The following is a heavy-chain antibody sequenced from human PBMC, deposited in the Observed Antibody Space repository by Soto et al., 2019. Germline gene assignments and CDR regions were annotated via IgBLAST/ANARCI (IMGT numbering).Heavy chain of an antibody. V-gene: IGHV4-34*01. CDR1: GGSFSGYY. J-gene: IGHJ6*02. CDR2: INHSGST. D-gene: IGHD6-6*01. Sequence: SETLSLTCAVYGGSFSGYYWSWIRQPPGKGLEWIGEINHSGSTNYNPSLKSRVTISVDTSKNQFSLKLSSVTAADTAVYYCARARQLVFYYYYGMDVWGQGTTVTVSS. CDR3: ARARQLVFYYYYGMDV.